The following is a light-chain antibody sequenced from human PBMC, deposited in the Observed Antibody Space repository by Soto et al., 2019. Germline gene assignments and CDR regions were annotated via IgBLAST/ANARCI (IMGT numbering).Light chain of an antibody. J-gene: IGKJ5*01. Sequence: EVVLTQSPATLSLAPGERATLSCRASQFLSSYLAWYQQKPGQPPRLLIYDTSNRATGIPARFSGSRSGTDFTLTLSSLEHEDFGVYFCHQRNKFGQGTRLEIK. CDR2: DTS. V-gene: IGKV3-11*01. CDR1: QFLSSY. CDR3: HQRNK.